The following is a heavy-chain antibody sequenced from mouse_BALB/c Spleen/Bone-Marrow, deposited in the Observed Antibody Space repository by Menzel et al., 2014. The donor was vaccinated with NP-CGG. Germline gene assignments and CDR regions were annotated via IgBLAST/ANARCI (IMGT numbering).Heavy chain of an antibody. CDR2: IDPANGNT. CDR3: ARYYYGYYFDY. CDR1: GFSIXDTY. V-gene: IGHV14-3*02. Sequence: VQLQQPGAELVKPGASVKLSCTASGFSIXDTYMHWVKQRPEQGLEWIGRIDPANGNTKYDPKFQGKATITADTSSNTAYLQLSSLTSEDTAVYYCARYYYGYYFDYWGQGTTLTVSS. D-gene: IGHD1-2*01. J-gene: IGHJ2*01.